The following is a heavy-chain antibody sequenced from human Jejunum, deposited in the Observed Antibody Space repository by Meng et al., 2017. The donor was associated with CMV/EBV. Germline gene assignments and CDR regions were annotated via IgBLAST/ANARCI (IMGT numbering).Heavy chain of an antibody. Sequence: AASGFTFRNYPMHWVRQAPGKGLQWVAGISYDGDNKYHTDSVMGRFTISRDDSRNTLFLQMNGLRGDDTAIYYCARENDYYNYFDYWGRGTQVTVSS. V-gene: IGHV3-30*03. CDR1: GFTFRNYP. D-gene: IGHD1-26*01. CDR2: ISYDGDNK. J-gene: IGHJ4*02. CDR3: ARENDYYNYFDY.